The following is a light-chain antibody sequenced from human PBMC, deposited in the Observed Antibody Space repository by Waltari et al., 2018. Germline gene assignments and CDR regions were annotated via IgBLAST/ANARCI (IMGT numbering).Light chain of an antibody. CDR3: SSYTSGIQIV. J-gene: IGLJ1*01. CDR1: RSDLGAYSY. V-gene: IGLV2-14*03. Sequence: QSALTPPASVSGPPGPSITISCTGTRSDLGAYSYVPWYQQHPGKAPKLWIHDVTDRPSWVSNRFSGSKSGNTASLTISGLQAEDEADYFCSSYTSGIQIVFGTGTKVTVL. CDR2: DVT.